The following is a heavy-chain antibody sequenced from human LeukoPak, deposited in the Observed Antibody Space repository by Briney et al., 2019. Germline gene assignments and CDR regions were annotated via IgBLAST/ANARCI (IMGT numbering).Heavy chain of an antibody. CDR2: ISGSGGST. CDR1: GFTFNNYA. V-gene: IGHV3-23*01. CDR3: ARDGGWELLQAKYYFDY. J-gene: IGHJ4*02. Sequence: GGSLRLSCAASGFTFNNYAMSWVRQAPGKGLEWVSAISGSGGSTYYADSVRGRFTISRDNSKNTLYVQMTSLSAEETAIYYCARDGGWELLQAKYYFDYWGQGTLVTVSS. D-gene: IGHD1-26*01.